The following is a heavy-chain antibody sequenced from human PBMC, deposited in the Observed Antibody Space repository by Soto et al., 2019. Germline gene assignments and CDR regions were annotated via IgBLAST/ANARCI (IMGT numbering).Heavy chain of an antibody. CDR2: INSDGSST. CDR3: ARIDFWSGMDV. V-gene: IGHV3-74*01. J-gene: IGHJ6*02. D-gene: IGHD3-3*01. CDR1: GFTFSSFW. Sequence: EVQLVESGGGLVQPGGSLRVSCAASGFTFSSFWMYWVRQVPGKGLAWVSRINSDGSSTNYADSVRGRVTISRDNAKNTLYLQMNSLRAEDTAVYYCARIDFWSGMDVWGQGTTVTVSS.